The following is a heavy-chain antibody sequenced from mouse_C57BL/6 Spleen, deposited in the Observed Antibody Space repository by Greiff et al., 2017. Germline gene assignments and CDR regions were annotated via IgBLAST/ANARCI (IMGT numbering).Heavy chain of an antibody. J-gene: IGHJ2*01. Sequence: VHVKQSGPELVKPGASVKISCKASGYSFTDYYMNWVKQSNGKSLEWIGVINPNYGTTSYNQKFKGKATLTVDQSSSTAYMQLNSLTSADSAVYYCARDGYDGDDFDYWGQGTTLTVSS. D-gene: IGHD2-2*01. CDR2: INPNYGTT. CDR3: ARDGYDGDDFDY. CDR1: GYSFTDYY. V-gene: IGHV1-39*01.